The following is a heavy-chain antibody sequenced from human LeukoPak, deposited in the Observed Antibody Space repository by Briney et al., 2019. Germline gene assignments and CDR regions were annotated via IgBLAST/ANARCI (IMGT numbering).Heavy chain of an antibody. D-gene: IGHD6-13*01. CDR1: GGSFSGYY. CDR2: INHSGST. V-gene: IGHV4-34*01. Sequence: KPSETLSLTCAVYGGSFSGYYWSWIRQPPGKGLEWIGEINHSGSTNYNPSLKSRVTISVDTSKNQFSLKLSSVTAADTAVYYCARLHIAAAWVDYWGQGTLVTVSS. J-gene: IGHJ4*02. CDR3: ARLHIAAAWVDY.